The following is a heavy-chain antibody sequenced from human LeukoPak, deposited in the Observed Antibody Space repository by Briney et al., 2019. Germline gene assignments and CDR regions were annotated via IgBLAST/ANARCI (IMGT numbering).Heavy chain of an antibody. J-gene: IGHJ4*02. V-gene: IGHV5-51*01. CDR3: ARPGDCSGGSCYGTSFVDY. CDR2: FYAGESDT. Sequence: PGESLKISCKGSGYRFTRYWIGWVRQMPGKGLAWMGIFYAGESDTRYSTSFQGQVTISADKSISTAYLQWSSLKASDTAMYYCARPGDCSGGSCYGTSFVDYWGQGTLVTVSS. CDR1: GYRFTRYW. D-gene: IGHD2-15*01.